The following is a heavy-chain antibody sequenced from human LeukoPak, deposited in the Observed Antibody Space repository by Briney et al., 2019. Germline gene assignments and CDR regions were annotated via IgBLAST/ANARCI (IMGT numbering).Heavy chain of an antibody. D-gene: IGHD2-2*01. CDR1: AFTFTTYG. V-gene: IGHV3-30*18. CDR2: TSYDESNK. J-gene: IGHJ4*02. CDR3: AKDGPAGKGYCSSTSCPPVFDY. Sequence: RSGRSLRLSCATSAFTFTTYGMHWVRQAPGKGLEWVAFTSYDESNKYYIDSVKGRFTISKDNSKSTLYLQMNSLRVEDTAIYYCAKDGPAGKGYCSSTSCPPVFDYWGQGTLVTVSS.